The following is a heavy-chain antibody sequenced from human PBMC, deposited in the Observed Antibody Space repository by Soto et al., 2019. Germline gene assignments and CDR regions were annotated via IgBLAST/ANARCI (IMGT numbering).Heavy chain of an antibody. J-gene: IGHJ4*02. Sequence: QVQLVESGGGVVQPGRSLRLSCAASGFTFSSYGMHWVRQAPGKGLEWVAVIWYDGSNKYYADSVKGRFTISRDNSKNTLYLQMNSLRAEDTAVYYCARDHTIAVAGFDYWGQGTLVTVSS. CDR2: IWYDGSNK. CDR1: GFTFSSYG. CDR3: ARDHTIAVAGFDY. V-gene: IGHV3-33*01. D-gene: IGHD6-19*01.